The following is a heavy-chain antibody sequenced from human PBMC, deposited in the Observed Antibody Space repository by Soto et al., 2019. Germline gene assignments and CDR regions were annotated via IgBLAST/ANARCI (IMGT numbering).Heavy chain of an antibody. J-gene: IGHJ3*02. CDR1: GYTFSSYA. D-gene: IGHD2-2*01. CDR3: ASVRGIVVVPAGPDVFDI. Sequence: ASVKVSCKASGYTFSSYAMHWLRQAPGQRLERMGWINAGNGNTKYSQKFQGRVTITRDTSASTAYMELSSLRSEDTAVYYCASVRGIVVVPAGPDVFDIWGQGTMVTVTS. V-gene: IGHV1-3*01. CDR2: INAGNGNT.